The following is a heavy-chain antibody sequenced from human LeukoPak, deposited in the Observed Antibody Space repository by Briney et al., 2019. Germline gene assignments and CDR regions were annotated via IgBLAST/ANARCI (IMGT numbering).Heavy chain of an antibody. D-gene: IGHD5-12*01. CDR2: ISGSGGST. V-gene: IGHV3-23*01. Sequence: GGSLRLSCAASGFTFSNYGMSWVRQAPGKGLEWVSAISGSGGSTYYADSVKGRFTISRDNSKNTLYLQMNSLRADDTALYYCAKNEVWWLPDSWGQGTLVTVSS. CDR1: GFTFSNYG. J-gene: IGHJ4*02. CDR3: AKNEVWWLPDS.